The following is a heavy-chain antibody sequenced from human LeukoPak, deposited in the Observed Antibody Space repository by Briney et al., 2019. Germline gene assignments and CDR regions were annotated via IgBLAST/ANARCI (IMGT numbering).Heavy chain of an antibody. J-gene: IGHJ4*02. V-gene: IGHV1-46*01. CDR3: ARGTPHPATALDY. CDR2: INPSSGST. Sequence: GASVKVSCKASGYIFTSNYIHWVRQAPGQGLEWVGIINPSSGSTSYAQKFQGRATMTRDMSTSTVYMELSSLRSEDTAVYYCARGTPHPATALDYWGQGTLVTVSS. D-gene: IGHD1/OR15-1a*01. CDR1: GYIFTSNY.